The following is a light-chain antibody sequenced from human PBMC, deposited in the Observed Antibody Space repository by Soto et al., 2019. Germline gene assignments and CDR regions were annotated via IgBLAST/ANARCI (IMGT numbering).Light chain of an antibody. CDR3: LLYYGGTYV. V-gene: IGLV7-43*01. J-gene: IGLJ1*01. CDR2: STS. Sequence: QAVVTQEPSLTVSPGGTVTLTCASSTGAVTSGYYPNWFQQKPGQVPRTLIYSTSNRHPWTPARFSGSLLGGKAALTLSGVQPEDEAEYFCLLYYGGTYVFGTGTKVTVL. CDR1: TGAVTSGYY.